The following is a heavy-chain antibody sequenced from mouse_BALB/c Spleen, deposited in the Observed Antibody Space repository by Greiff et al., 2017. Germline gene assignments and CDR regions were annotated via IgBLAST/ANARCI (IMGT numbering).Heavy chain of an antibody. J-gene: IGHJ4*01. Sequence: VHLVESGGGLVKPGGSLKLSCAASGFTFSDYYMYWVRQTPEKRLEWVATVSAGGSYTYYPDSVKGRFTISRDNAKNNLYLQMSSLKSEDTAMYYCARDLYGSSSAMDYWGQGTSVTVSS. CDR1: GFTFSDYY. V-gene: IGHV5-4*02. CDR3: ARDLYGSSSAMDY. D-gene: IGHD1-1*01. CDR2: VSAGGSYT.